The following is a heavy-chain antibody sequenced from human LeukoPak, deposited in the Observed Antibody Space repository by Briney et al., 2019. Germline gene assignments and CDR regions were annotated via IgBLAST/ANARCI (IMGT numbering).Heavy chain of an antibody. CDR2: INPNSGGT. J-gene: IGHJ6*02. Sequence: ASVKVSCKASGHTFTGYYMHWVRQAPGQGLEWMGRINPNSGGTNYAQKFQGRVTMTRDTSISTAYMELSRLRSDDTAVYYCAGIMAGYYYYYYGMDVWGQGTTVTVSS. V-gene: IGHV1-2*06. CDR1: GHTFTGYY. D-gene: IGHD2-8*01. CDR3: AGIMAGYYYYYYGMDV.